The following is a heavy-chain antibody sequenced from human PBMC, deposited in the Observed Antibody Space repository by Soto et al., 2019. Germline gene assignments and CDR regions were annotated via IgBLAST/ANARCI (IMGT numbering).Heavy chain of an antibody. CDR3: ARVPDY. CDR1: GGSINSGGYS. Sequence: QLQLQESGSGLVKPSQTLSLTCAVSGGSINSGGYSWSWIRQPPGKGLEWIGYSYHSGRTYYNPSLERRVTIAVDRSKNQFSRKLSSVTAAETAVYYCARVPDYWGQGTLVTVSS. V-gene: IGHV4-30-2*01. CDR2: SYHSGRT. J-gene: IGHJ4*02.